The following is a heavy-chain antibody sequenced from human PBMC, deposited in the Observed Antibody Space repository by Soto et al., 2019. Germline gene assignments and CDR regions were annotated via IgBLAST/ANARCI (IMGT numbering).Heavy chain of an antibody. V-gene: IGHV2-5*02. D-gene: IGHD6-6*01. CDR1: GFSLRTSGVG. CDR2: IYWDDEK. CDR3: APSPARLRMYFDL. Sequence: QITLKESGPTLVKPTQTLTLTCTFSGFSLRTSGVGVGWIRQPPGKALEWLALIYWDDEKCYSPSLKSRLTIIKDTTKNQVVLIMTNMDPVATATYYCAPSPARLRMYFDLWGRGTLVTVSS. J-gene: IGHJ2*01.